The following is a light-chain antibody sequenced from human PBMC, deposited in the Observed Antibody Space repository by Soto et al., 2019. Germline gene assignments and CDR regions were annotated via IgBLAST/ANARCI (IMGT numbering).Light chain of an antibody. J-gene: IGLJ2*01. Sequence: QAVVTQPPSVSGAPGQRVTISCTGSSSNIGAGHDVHWYQQFPGTAPKLLIYDNSNRPSGVPDRISGSKSGTSASLAITGLQAEDEADYYCQSYDSSLSGSVFGGGTKLTVL. CDR2: DNS. V-gene: IGLV1-40*01. CDR1: SSNIGAGHD. CDR3: QSYDSSLSGSV.